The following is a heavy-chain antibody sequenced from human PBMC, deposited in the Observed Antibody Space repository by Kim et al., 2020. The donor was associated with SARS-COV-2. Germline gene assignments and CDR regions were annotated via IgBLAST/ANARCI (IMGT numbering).Heavy chain of an antibody. V-gene: IGHV3-30*18. Sequence: GGSLRLSCAASGFTFSSYGMHWVRQAPGKGLEWVAVISYDGSNKYYADSVKGRFTISRDNSKNTLYLQMNSLRAEDTAVYYCAKDLPRRNQELLGWYDYWGQGTLVTVSS. CDR3: AKDLPRRNQELLGWYDY. D-gene: IGHD1-7*01. CDR2: ISYDGSNK. J-gene: IGHJ4*02. CDR1: GFTFSSYG.